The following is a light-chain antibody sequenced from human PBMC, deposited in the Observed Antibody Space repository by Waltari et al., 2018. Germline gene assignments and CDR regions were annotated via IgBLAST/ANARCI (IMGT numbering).Light chain of an antibody. J-gene: IGKJ2*01. V-gene: IGKV1-8*01. CDR3: QHYYSYPYT. CDR2: AAS. Sequence: AIRMTQSPSSFSASPGDRDSITCRASKGISSYLAWYQQKPGKAPKLLIYAASTLQSGVPSRFSGSGSGTDFTLTISCLQSEDFATYYCQHYYSYPYTFGQGTKVEIK. CDR1: KGISSY.